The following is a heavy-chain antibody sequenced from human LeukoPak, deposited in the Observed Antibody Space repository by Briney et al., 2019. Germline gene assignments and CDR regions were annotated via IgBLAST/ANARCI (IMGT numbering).Heavy chain of an antibody. CDR1: GFTFSSYG. Sequence: GGSLRLSCAASGFTFSSYGMHWVRQAPGKGLEWVAFIRYDGSNKYYADSVKGRFTISRDNSKNTLYLQTNSLRAEDTAVYYCAKASRDGYNWGLMNYWGQGTLVTVSS. J-gene: IGHJ4*02. CDR2: IRYDGSNK. CDR3: AKASRDGYNWGLMNY. V-gene: IGHV3-30*02. D-gene: IGHD5-24*01.